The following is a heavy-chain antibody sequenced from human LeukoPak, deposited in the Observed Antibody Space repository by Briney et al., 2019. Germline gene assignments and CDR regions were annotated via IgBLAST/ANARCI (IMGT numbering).Heavy chain of an antibody. J-gene: IGHJ3*02. CDR3: ARAHPKTIDGAFDI. D-gene: IGHD4/OR15-4a*01. CDR1: GFTFSSYG. V-gene: IGHV3-33*08. Sequence: PGGSLRLSCAASGFTFSSYGMNWVRQAPGKGLEWVAVIWYGENNKYYADSVKGRFTISRDNSKNTLYLQMNSLRAEDTAVYYCARAHPKTIDGAFDIWGQGTMVTVSS. CDR2: IWYGENNK.